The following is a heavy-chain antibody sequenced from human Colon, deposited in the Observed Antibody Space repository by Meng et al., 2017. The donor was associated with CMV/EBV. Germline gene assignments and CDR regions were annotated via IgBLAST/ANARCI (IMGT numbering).Heavy chain of an antibody. D-gene: IGHD2-2*01. CDR3: AKRGYCSSTSCYWSGPIVY. J-gene: IGHJ4*02. CDR1: FSSYG. CDR2: IWYDGSNK. Sequence: FSSYGMHWVRQAPGKGLEWVAVIWYDGSNKYYADSVKGRFTISRDNSKNTLYLQMNSLRAEDTAVYYCAKRGYCSSTSCYWSGPIVYWGQGTLVTVSS. V-gene: IGHV3-33*06.